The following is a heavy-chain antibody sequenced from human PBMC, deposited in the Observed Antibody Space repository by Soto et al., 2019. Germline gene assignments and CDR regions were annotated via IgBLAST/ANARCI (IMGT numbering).Heavy chain of an antibody. D-gene: IGHD2-15*01. Sequence: ASVKVSCKASGYTFTGYYMHWVRQAPGQGLEWMGWINPNSGGTNYAQKLQGRVTMTTDTSTSTAYMELRSLRSDDTAVYYCARDSPYCSGGSCYTRAYYYYYGMDVWGQGTTVTVSS. CDR2: INPNSGGT. V-gene: IGHV1-2*02. CDR1: GYTFTGYY. CDR3: ARDSPYCSGGSCYTRAYYYYYGMDV. J-gene: IGHJ6*02.